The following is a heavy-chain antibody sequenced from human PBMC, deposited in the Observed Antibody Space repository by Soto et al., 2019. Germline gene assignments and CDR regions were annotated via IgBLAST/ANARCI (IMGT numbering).Heavy chain of an antibody. Sequence: GESLKISCKGSGYSFTIYWIGWVRQMPGKGLEWMGIIYPGDSDTRYSPSFQGQVTISADKSISTAYLQWSSLKASDTAMYYCARHDGXIVATIGSRYDYYGMDVWGRGTTVTVSS. CDR1: GYSFTIYW. J-gene: IGHJ6*02. CDR2: IYPGDSDT. V-gene: IGHV5-51*01. D-gene: IGHD5-12*01. CDR3: ARHDGXIVATIGSRYDYYGMDV.